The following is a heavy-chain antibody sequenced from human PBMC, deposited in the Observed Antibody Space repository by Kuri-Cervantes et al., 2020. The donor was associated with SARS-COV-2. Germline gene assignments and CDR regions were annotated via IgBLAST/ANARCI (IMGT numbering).Heavy chain of an antibody. CDR2: IIPIFGTA. CDR1: GYTFTSYG. CDR3: ARGRDDYGLG. V-gene: IGHV1-69*05. D-gene: IGHD4-17*01. J-gene: IGHJ4*02. Sequence: SVKVSCKASGYTFTSYGISWVRQAPGRGLEWMGGIIPIFGTANYAQKFQGRVTITTDESTSTAYMELSSLRSEDTAVYYCARGRDDYGLGWGQGTLVTVSS.